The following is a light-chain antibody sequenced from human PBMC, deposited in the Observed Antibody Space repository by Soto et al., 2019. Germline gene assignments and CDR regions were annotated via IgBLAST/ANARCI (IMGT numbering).Light chain of an antibody. CDR2: GAS. CDR3: QQYNNWPRT. V-gene: IGKV3-15*01. J-gene: IGKJ1*01. Sequence: MMTQSPATLSVSPGERATLSCMASQRVSSNLAWYQQKPGQAPRLLIYGASPRATGIPARFRGSGSGTEFTLTISSLQSEDFAVYYCQQYNNWPRTFGQGTKV. CDR1: QRVSSN.